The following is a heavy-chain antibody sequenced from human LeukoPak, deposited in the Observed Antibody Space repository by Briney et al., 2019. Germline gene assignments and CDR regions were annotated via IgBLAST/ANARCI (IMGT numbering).Heavy chain of an antibody. V-gene: IGHV1-18*04. J-gene: IGHJ4*02. CDR2: ISAYNGNT. D-gene: IGHD1-26*01. CDR3: ARNAELVGATGTFDY. Sequence: EASVKVSCKASGYTFTGYYMHWVRQAPGQGLEWMGWISAYNGNTNYAQKLQGRVTMTTDTSTSTAYMELRSLRSDDTAVYYCARNAELVGATGTFDYWGQGTLVTVSS. CDR1: GYTFTGYY.